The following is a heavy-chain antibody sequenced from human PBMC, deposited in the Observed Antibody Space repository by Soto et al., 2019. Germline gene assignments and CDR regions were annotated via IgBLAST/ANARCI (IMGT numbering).Heavy chain of an antibody. Sequence: QVQLVQSGAEVKKPGASVKVSCKASGYTFTHYYMHWVRQAPGQGLEWMGIINPNGGSTTYAQRFRARFTMTRDTYTSTVYMELSSLRSEDSAVYYCATSVNSAMAFDYWGQGTLVTVSS. D-gene: IGHD5-18*01. J-gene: IGHJ4*02. CDR2: INPNGGST. CDR3: ATSVNSAMAFDY. V-gene: IGHV1-46*01. CDR1: GYTFTHYY.